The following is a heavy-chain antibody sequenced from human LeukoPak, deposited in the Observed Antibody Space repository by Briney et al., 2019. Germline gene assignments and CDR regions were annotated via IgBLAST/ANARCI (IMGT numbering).Heavy chain of an antibody. V-gene: IGHV4-34*01. CDR2: INHSGST. CDR3: ARVFVVGATDGFDY. D-gene: IGHD1-26*01. Sequence: SETLSLTCAVYGGSFSGYYWSWIRQPPGKGLEWIGEINHSGSTNYNPSPKSRVTISVDTSKNQFSLKLSSVTAADTAVYYCARVFVVGATDGFDYWGQGTLVTVSS. J-gene: IGHJ4*02. CDR1: GGSFSGYY.